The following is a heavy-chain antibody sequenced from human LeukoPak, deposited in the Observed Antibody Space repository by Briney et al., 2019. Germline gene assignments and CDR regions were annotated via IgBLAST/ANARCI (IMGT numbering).Heavy chain of an antibody. CDR2: ISSNGGST. V-gene: IGHV3-64*01. CDR3: ARAYWGSGGYYYPIDY. D-gene: IGHD3-22*01. CDR1: GFTFGSYA. Sequence: GGSLRLSCAASGFTFGSYAMHWIRQAPGKGLEYVSAISSNGGSTFYANSVKGRFTISRDTSKNTLYLQMGSLSAEDMAVYYCARAYWGSGGYYYPIDYWGQGTLVSVSS. J-gene: IGHJ4*02.